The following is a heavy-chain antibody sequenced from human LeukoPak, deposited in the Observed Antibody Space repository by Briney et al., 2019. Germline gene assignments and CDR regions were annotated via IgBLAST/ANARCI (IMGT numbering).Heavy chain of an antibody. CDR3: AQGYSSGWYPN. V-gene: IGHV3-23*01. CDR2: ISLDGETT. J-gene: IGHJ4*02. CDR1: GFTVINNY. D-gene: IGHD6-19*01. Sequence: PGGPLRLSCAASGFTVINNYMYWVRQAPGKGLEWISAISLDGETTYYADSVKGRFIISRDNSKNTLYLQLSSLRVEDTAVYYCAQGYSSGWYPNWGQGSLVSVSS.